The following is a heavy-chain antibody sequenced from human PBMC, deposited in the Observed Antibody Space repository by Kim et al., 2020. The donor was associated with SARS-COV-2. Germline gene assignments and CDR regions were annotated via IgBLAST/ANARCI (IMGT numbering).Heavy chain of an antibody. V-gene: IGHV4-34*01. D-gene: IGHD2-15*01. CDR1: GGSFSGYY. Sequence: SETLSLTCAVYGGSFSGYYWSWIRQPPGKGLEWIGEINHSGSTNYNPSLKSRVTISVDTSKNQFSLKLSSVTAADTAVYYCARYHGGKGPFGYWGQGTLVTVSS. CDR2: INHSGST. J-gene: IGHJ4*02. CDR3: ARYHGGKGPFGY.